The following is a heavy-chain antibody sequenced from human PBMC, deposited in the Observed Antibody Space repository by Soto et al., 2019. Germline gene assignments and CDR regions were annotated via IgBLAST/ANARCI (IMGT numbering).Heavy chain of an antibody. CDR3: ARAAGLYYYYYMDV. J-gene: IGHJ6*03. CDR1: GYTFTSYD. D-gene: IGHD6-19*01. Sequence: ASVKVSCKASGYTFTSYDINWVRQATGQGLEWMGWMNPNSGNTGYAQKFQGRVTMTRNTSISTAYMELSSLRSEDTAVYYCARAAGLYYYYYMDVWGKGTTVTVLL. V-gene: IGHV1-8*01. CDR2: MNPNSGNT.